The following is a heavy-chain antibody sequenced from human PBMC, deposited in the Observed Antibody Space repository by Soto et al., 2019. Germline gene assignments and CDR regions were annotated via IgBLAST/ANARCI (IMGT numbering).Heavy chain of an antibody. J-gene: IGHJ4*01. Sequence: SETLSVTCTVSGYSISIGCYWARIRQPPGKGPEWIASIYHGGTTFYNPSLKSRITISIDTSNNQFSLKLTSVTAADTAVYYCARVHVMVVAGSTFDYWGPGTLVTVS. CDR1: GYSISIGCY. D-gene: IGHD6-19*01. V-gene: IGHV4-38-2*02. CDR2: IYHGGTT. CDR3: ARVHVMVVAGSTFDY.